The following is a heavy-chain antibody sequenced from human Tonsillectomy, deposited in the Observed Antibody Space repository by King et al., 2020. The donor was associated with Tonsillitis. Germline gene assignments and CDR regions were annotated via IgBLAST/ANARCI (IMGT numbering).Heavy chain of an antibody. CDR1: GYTFTSYG. J-gene: IGHJ4*02. CDR3: ARDLTYYYDSSGYSPFDY. V-gene: IGHV1-18*01. Sequence: VQLVESGAEVKKPGASVKVSCKASGYTFTSYGISWVRQAPGQGLEWMGWISAYNGNTNYAQKLQGRVTVTTDTSTSTAYMELRSLRSDDTAVYYCARDLTYYYDSSGYSPFDYWGQGTLVTVSS. D-gene: IGHD3-22*01. CDR2: ISAYNGNT.